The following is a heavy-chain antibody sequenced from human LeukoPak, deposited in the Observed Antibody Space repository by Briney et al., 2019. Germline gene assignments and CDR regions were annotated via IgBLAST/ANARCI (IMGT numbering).Heavy chain of an antibody. CDR1: GGSISSGTYY. CDR2: IYYSGST. V-gene: IGHV4-61*01. CDR3: ARVYYSNSYDYWYFDL. J-gene: IGHJ2*01. D-gene: IGHD6-13*01. Sequence: SETLSLTCTVSGGSISSGTYYWNWIRQPPGKGLEWIGYIYYSGSTNYNPSLKSRVTISVDTSKNQFSLKLSSVTAADTAVYYCARVYYSNSYDYWYFDLWGRGTLVTVSS.